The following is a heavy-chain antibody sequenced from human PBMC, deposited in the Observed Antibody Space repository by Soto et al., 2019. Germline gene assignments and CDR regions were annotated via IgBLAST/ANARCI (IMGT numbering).Heavy chain of an antibody. CDR3: AKEMLATDAFDI. CDR2: ISWDGGST. Sequence: PGGSLRLSCAASGFTFDDYTMHWVRQAPGKGLEWVSLISWDGGSTYYADSVKGRFTISRDNSKNSLYLQMNSLRTEDTALYYCAKEMLATDAFDIWGQGTMFTVSS. D-gene: IGHD5-12*01. J-gene: IGHJ3*02. CDR1: GFTFDDYT. V-gene: IGHV3-43*01.